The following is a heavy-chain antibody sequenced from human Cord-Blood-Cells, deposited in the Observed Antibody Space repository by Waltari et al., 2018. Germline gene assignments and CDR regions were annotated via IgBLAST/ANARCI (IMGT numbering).Heavy chain of an antibody. J-gene: IGHJ4*02. V-gene: IGHV4-34*01. Sequence: QVQLQQWGAGLLKPSETLSLTCAVYGGSFSGYYWSWIRQPPGKGLEWIGELNHCGSTKYHPCLKSRVTISVDTSKNQFSLKLSSVTAADTAVYYCAGQRVIAAAGYDYWGQGTLVTVSS. CDR3: AGQRVIAAAGYDY. CDR2: LNHCGST. D-gene: IGHD6-13*01. CDR1: GGSFSGYY.